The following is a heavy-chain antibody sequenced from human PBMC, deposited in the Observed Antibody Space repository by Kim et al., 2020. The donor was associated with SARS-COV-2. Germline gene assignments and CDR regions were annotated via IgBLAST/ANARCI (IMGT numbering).Heavy chain of an antibody. J-gene: IGHJ3*02. CDR3: ARHNGQWAFDN. D-gene: IGHD6-19*01. V-gene: IGHV5-51*01. Sequence: GESLKISCKGSGYSFATYWIGWVRQMPGKGLECMGIIYPGDSDTRYSPSFQGQVTFSADKSISTAYLQWSSLKASDTARYFCARHNGQWAFDNWGQGTMVTVSS. CDR1: GYSFATYW. CDR2: IYPGDSDT.